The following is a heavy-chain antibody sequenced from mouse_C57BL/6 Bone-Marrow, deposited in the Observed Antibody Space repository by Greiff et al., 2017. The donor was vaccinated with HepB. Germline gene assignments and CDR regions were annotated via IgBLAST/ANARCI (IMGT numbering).Heavy chain of an antibody. Sequence: QVTLKESGAELVRPGTSVKMSCKASGYTFTNYWIGWAKQRPGHGLEWIGDIYPGGGYTNYNEKFKGKATLTADKSSSTAYMQFSSLTSEDSAIYYCARWGPSMDYWGQGTSVTVSS. CDR2: IYPGGGYT. CDR3: ARWGPSMDY. CDR1: GYTFTNYW. V-gene: IGHV1-63*01. J-gene: IGHJ4*01.